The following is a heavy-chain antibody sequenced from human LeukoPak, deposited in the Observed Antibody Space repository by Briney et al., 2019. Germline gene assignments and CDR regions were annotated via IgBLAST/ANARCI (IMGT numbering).Heavy chain of an antibody. D-gene: IGHD2/OR15-2a*01. Sequence: GGSLRLSCAPPEFTFNTYTMPWVRQAQGKGLEYVSTIRGDGLRTYSANSVRGRLTASRDNSKNTRYLQMGSRRTEKMAMYYFARSTYHDYWGQGTLVTVSS. J-gene: IGHJ4*02. CDR3: ARSTYHDY. CDR2: IRGDGLRT. CDR1: EFTFNTYT. V-gene: IGHV3-64*01.